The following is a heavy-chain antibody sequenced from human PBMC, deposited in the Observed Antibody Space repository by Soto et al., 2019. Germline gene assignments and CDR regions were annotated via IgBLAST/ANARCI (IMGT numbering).Heavy chain of an antibody. Sequence: SETLSLTCTVSGSSISSSSYYWGWIRQPPGKGLEWIGSIYYSGSTYYNPSLKSRVTISVDTSKNQFSLKLSSVTAADTAVYYCARHTPAISISDHWGQGTLVTAS. CDR1: GSSISSSSYY. CDR2: IYYSGST. V-gene: IGHV4-39*01. D-gene: IGHD2-15*01. CDR3: ARHTPAISISDH. J-gene: IGHJ4*02.